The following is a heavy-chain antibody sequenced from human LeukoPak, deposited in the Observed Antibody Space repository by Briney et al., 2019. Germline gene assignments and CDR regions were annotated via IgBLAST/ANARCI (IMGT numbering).Heavy chain of an antibody. CDR2: INPNSGDT. CDR3: ARERGTPIPFDY. D-gene: IGHD2-21*01. CDR1: GYTFTSYY. Sequence: ASVKVSCKASGYTFTSYYMHWVRQAPGQGLEWMGWINPNSGDTNYAQKFQGRVTMTGDTSISTAYMELGSLRSDDTAVYYCARERGTPIPFDYWGPGTLVTVSS. J-gene: IGHJ4*02. V-gene: IGHV1-2*02.